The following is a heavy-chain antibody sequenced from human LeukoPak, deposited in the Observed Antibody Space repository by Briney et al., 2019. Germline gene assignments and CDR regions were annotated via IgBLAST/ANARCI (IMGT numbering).Heavy chain of an antibody. J-gene: IGHJ6*03. Sequence: ASVKVSCKASGYTFTSYGISWVRQAPGQGLEWMGWISAYNGNTNYAQKFQGRVTITTDESTSTAYMELSSLRSEDTAVYYCARDALRIAARVGGYYYYYMDVWGKGTTVTVSS. CDR2: ISAYNGNT. CDR1: GYTFTSYG. D-gene: IGHD6-6*01. V-gene: IGHV1-18*01. CDR3: ARDALRIAARVGGYYYYYMDV.